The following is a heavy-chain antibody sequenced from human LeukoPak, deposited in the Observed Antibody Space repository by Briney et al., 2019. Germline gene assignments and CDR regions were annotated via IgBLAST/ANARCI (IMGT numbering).Heavy chain of an antibody. CDR3: ARGSYRSGSYNWFDP. CDR2: IYYSGSS. V-gene: IGHV4-31*03. J-gene: IGHJ5*02. CDR1: GGSISSDDHY. Sequence: SQTLSLTCTVSGGSISSDDHYWNWIRQHPGRGLEWIGYIYYSGSSYYNPSLKSRLTISVDTSSNQFSLKLTSVTAADTAVYYCARGSYRSGSYNWFDPWGQGTLVTVSS. D-gene: IGHD3-10*01.